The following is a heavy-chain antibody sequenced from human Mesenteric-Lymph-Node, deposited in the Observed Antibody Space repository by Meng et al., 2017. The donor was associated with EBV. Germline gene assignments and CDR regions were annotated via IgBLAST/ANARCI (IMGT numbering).Heavy chain of an antibody. J-gene: IGHJ4*02. D-gene: IGHD1-20*01. Sequence: PSESLVTPCTVSGVSVSSGSYYSSLIRQSPRNGLEWMGYIYRTGSNDYNPSRNSRVSISIDTSKNQFSLRLTSVTAADTAVYYCARDSGITVTNSFDYWGQGALVTVSS. CDR2: IYRTGSN. CDR1: GVSVSSGSYY. V-gene: IGHV4-61*01. CDR3: ARDSGITVTNSFDY.